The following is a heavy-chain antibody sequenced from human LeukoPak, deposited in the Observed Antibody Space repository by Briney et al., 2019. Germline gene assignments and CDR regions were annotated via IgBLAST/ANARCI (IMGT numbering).Heavy chain of an antibody. CDR3: ASRGGTRLYYYYMDV. Sequence: GGSLRLSCAASGFTFSSYSMNWVRQAPGKGLEWVSSISSSSSYIYYADSVKGRFTISRDNAKNSLCLRMNSLRAEDTAVYYCASRGGTRLYYYYMDVWGKGTTVTVSS. D-gene: IGHD2-15*01. V-gene: IGHV3-21*01. CDR1: GFTFSSYS. J-gene: IGHJ6*03. CDR2: ISSSSSYI.